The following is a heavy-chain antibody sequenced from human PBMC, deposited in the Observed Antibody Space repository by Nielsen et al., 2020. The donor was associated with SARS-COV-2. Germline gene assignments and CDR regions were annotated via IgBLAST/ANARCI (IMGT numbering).Heavy chain of an antibody. D-gene: IGHD6-19*01. CDR2: IWYDGSNK. J-gene: IGHJ4*02. CDR1: GFTFSSYG. CDR3: AKDRDSSGWYRAFSN. V-gene: IGHV3-33*06. Sequence: GGSLRLSCAASGFTFSSYGMHWVRQAPGKGLEWVAVIWYDGSNKYYADSVKGRFTISRDNSKNTLYLQMNSLRAEDTAVYYCAKDRDSSGWYRAFSNWGQGTLVTVSS.